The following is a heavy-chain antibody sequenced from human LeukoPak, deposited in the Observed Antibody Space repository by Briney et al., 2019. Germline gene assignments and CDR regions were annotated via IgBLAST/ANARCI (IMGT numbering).Heavy chain of an antibody. V-gene: IGHV3-23*01. Sequence: GGTLRLSCAASGFTFNRYGMDWVRQAPGKGLEWVSGISPGGDIKYYADSVKGRFVISRDNSKNTVYLQMNSLRVDDTARYYCAQDGAWLRFDHWGQGTLVTVSS. J-gene: IGHJ4*02. D-gene: IGHD5-12*01. CDR1: GFTFNRYG. CDR2: ISPGGDIK. CDR3: AQDGAWLRFDH.